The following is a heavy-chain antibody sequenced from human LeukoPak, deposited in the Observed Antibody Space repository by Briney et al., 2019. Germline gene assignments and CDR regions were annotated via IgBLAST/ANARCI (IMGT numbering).Heavy chain of an antibody. CDR1: GFTFSDYY. CDR2: ISSSGSTI. D-gene: IGHD3-9*01. Sequence: NPGGSLRLSCAASGFTFSDYYMSWIRQAPGKGLEWVSYISSSGSTIYYADSVKGRFTISRDNAKNSLYLQMNSLRAEDTAVYYCARDGLRYFDWLAYYFDYWGQGTLVTVSS. V-gene: IGHV3-11*01. J-gene: IGHJ4*02. CDR3: ARDGLRYFDWLAYYFDY.